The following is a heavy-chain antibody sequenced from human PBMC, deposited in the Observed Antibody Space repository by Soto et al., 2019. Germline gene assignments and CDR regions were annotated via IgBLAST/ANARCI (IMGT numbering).Heavy chain of an antibody. V-gene: IGHV3-11*01. CDR1: GFTFSDYY. J-gene: IGHJ6*02. CDR3: ARGGVAAAGTGWGYYYYYYGMDV. CDR2: ISSSGSTI. D-gene: IGHD6-13*01. Sequence: PGGSLRLCCAASGFTFSDYYMSWIRQAPGKGLEWVSYISSSGSTIYYADSVKGRFTISRDNAKNSLYLQMNSLRAEDTAVYYCARGGVAAAGTGWGYYYYYYGMDVWGQGTTVTVSS.